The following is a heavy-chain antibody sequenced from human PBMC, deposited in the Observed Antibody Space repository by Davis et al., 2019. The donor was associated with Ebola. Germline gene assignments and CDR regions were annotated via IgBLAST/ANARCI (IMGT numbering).Heavy chain of an antibody. Sequence: ASVKVSCKASGYTFTGYYMHWVRQAPGQGLEWMGIINPSGGSTSYAQKFQGRVTMTRDTSTSTVYMELSSLRSEDTAVYYCARGQVVVAAAYYYGMDVWGQGTTVTVSS. D-gene: IGHD2-15*01. J-gene: IGHJ6*02. CDR2: INPSGGST. V-gene: IGHV1-46*01. CDR3: ARGQVVVAAAYYYGMDV. CDR1: GYTFTGYY.